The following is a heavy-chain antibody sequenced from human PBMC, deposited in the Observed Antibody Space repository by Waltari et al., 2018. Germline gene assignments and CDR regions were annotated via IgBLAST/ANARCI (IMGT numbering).Heavy chain of an antibody. CDR1: GGSISSGGYY. V-gene: IGHV4-31*03. J-gene: IGHJ3*02. CDR2: IYYSGST. D-gene: IGHD6-6*01. CDR3: ARGQLVGDAFDI. Sequence: QVQLQESGPGLVKPSQTLSLTCTVSGGSISSGGYYWRWIRQHPGKGLEWIGYIYYSGSTYYNPSLKSRVTVSVDTSKNQFSLKLSSVTAADTAVYYCARGQLVGDAFDIWGQGTMVTVSS.